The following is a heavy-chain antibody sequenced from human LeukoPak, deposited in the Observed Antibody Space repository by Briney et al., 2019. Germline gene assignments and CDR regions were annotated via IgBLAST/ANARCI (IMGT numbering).Heavy chain of an antibody. Sequence: GGSLRLSCAASGFTFSNYSMNWVRQAPGKGLEWVSSISSSSSYIYYADSVKGRFTISRDIAKNSLYLQMDSLGAEDTAVYYCARAGGGYYPYYYYYMDVWGKGTAVTVSS. CDR1: GFTFSNYS. CDR2: ISSSSSYI. J-gene: IGHJ6*03. V-gene: IGHV3-21*01. D-gene: IGHD1-26*01. CDR3: ARAGGGYYPYYYYYMDV.